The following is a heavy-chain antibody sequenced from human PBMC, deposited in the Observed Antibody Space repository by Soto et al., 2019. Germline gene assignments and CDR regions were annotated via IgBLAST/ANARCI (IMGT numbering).Heavy chain of an antibody. CDR2: ISASGDRT. D-gene: IGHD5-12*01. CDR1: GFTLTNYA. J-gene: IGHJ3*01. Sequence: EVQLLVSGGGAVQPGGSLRLSCEVSGFTLTNYAMSWVRQAPGKGLEWVSQISASGDRTYYADSVKGRFNISKDSSKNTLFLQMNSLRGEDSAVYYCEGSWTWGQGTMVTVSS. V-gene: IGHV3-23*01. CDR3: EGSWT.